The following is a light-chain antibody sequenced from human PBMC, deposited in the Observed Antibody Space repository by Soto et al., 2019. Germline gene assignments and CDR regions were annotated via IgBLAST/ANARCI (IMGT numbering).Light chain of an antibody. CDR3: QQYHSYWT. J-gene: IGKJ1*01. CDR2: GSS. Sequence: EIVLTQSPATLSVSPGERATLSCRASQSVSSNLGWYQQKPGQAPRLLIYGSSTRATGVPARFSGSGSGTEFTLTISSLQTDDFSTYYCQQYHSYWTFGQGTKVDIK. CDR1: QSVSSN. V-gene: IGKV3-15*01.